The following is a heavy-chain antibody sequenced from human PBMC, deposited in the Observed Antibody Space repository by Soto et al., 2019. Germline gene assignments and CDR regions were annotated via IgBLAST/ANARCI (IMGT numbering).Heavy chain of an antibody. CDR1: GFTFSSYG. J-gene: IGHJ4*02. CDR2: IWYDGSNK. V-gene: IGHV3-33*01. Sequence: QVQLVESGGGVVQPGRSLRLSCAASGFTFSSYGMHWVRQAPGKGLEWVAVIWYDGSNKYYADSVKGRFTISRDNSKNTLYLQMNSLRAEDTAVYYCARDRRMSTMIGDVLDYWGQGTLVTVSS. CDR3: ARDRRMSTMIGDVLDY. D-gene: IGHD3-22*01.